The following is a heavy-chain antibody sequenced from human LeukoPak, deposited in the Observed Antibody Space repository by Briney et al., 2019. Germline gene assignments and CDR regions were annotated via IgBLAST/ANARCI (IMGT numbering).Heavy chain of an antibody. Sequence: GGSLRLSCAASGFTLDDYAMHWVRQAPGKGLEWVSLISGDGGSTYYADSVKGRFTISRDNSKNSLYLQMNSLRTEDTALYYCAKATRNVVVSATLDYWGQGTLVTVSS. D-gene: IGHD2-21*02. J-gene: IGHJ4*02. CDR3: AKATRNVVVSATLDY. CDR2: ISGDGGST. CDR1: GFTLDDYA. V-gene: IGHV3-43*02.